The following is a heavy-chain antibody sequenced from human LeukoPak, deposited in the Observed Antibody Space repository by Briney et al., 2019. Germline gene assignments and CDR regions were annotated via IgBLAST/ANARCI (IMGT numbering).Heavy chain of an antibody. D-gene: IGHD5-18*01. Sequence: SETLSLTCAVYGGSFSGYYWSWIRQPPGKGLEWIGEINHSGSTNYNPSLKGRVTISVDTSKNQFSLELSSVTAADTAVYYCAQLRRGYSYAWYYYMDGWGKGTTVTVPS. CDR3: AQLRRGYSYAWYYYMDG. V-gene: IGHV4-34*01. J-gene: IGHJ6*03. CDR2: INHSGST. CDR1: GGSFSGYY.